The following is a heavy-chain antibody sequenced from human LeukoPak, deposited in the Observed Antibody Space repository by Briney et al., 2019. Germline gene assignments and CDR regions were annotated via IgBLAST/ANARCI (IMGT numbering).Heavy chain of an antibody. J-gene: IGHJ5*02. V-gene: IGHV4-34*01. D-gene: IGHD2-2*01. CDR1: GGSFSGYY. Sequence: SETLSLTCAVYGGSFSGYYWSWIRQPPGKGLEWIGEINHSGSTNYNPSLKSRVTISVDTSKNQFSLKLSCVTAADTAVYYCARTGYCSSTSCYDVWFDPWGQGTLVTLSS. CDR3: ARTGYCSSTSCYDVWFDP. CDR2: INHSGST.